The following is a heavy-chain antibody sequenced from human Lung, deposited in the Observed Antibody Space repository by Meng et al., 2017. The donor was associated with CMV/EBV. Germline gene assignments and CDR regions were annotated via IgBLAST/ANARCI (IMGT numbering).Heavy chain of an antibody. Sequence: FSPFVISWLRHAPGQGLEWVGGVVPLFGTANYAQKFQGRVTITADASTTTAYMELRSLKSEDTAIYFCARDVPRAGGAGSQFDFWGQGTLVTVSS. CDR3: ARDVPRAGGAGSQFDF. D-gene: IGHD6-13*01. J-gene: IGHJ4*02. CDR1: FSPFV. CDR2: VVPLFGTA. V-gene: IGHV1-69*01.